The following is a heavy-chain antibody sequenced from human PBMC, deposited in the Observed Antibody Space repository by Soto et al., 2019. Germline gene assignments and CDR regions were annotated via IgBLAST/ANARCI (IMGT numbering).Heavy chain of an antibody. V-gene: IGHV1-18*01. CDR1: DYTLTNFG. D-gene: IGHD6-19*01. CDR3: ARVKTVAAIVEY. CDR2: IRPYNGHT. J-gene: IGHJ4*02. Sequence: QVQLVQSGAEVKKPGASVKVSCKTSDYTLTNFGLTWVRQAPGQGLEWMGWIRPYNGHTDYAQNLQGRITMTTDSTTNTSYMELRILRSDDTAVYYCARVKTVAAIVEYWGQGTLVTVSS.